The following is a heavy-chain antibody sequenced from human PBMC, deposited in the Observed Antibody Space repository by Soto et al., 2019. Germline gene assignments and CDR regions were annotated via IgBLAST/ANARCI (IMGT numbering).Heavy chain of an antibody. V-gene: IGHV3-33*01. J-gene: IGHJ4*02. CDR1: GFTFSSYG. Sequence: QVQLVESGGGVVQPGRSLRLSCAASGFTFSSYGMHWVRQAPGKGLEWVAVIWYDGSNKYYADSVKGRFTISRDNSKNTLYLQMNSLRAEDTAVYYCARASLKSMVRDSYYFDYWGQGTLVTVSS. CDR3: ARASLKSMVRDSYYFDY. D-gene: IGHD3-10*01. CDR2: IWYDGSNK.